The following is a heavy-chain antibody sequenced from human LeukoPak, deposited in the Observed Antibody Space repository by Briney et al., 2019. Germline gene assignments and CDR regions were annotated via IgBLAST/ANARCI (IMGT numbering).Heavy chain of an antibody. CDR1: GDSISSSSYY. J-gene: IGHJ5*02. V-gene: IGHV4-39*01. D-gene: IGHD6-13*01. CDR3: ASHTYSYSSSFFDP. Sequence: SETLSLTCTVSGDSISSSSYYWGWIRQPPGKGLGWIGSIYYSGSTYYNPSLKSRVTISVDTSKNQFSLKLSSVTAADTAVYYCASHTYSYSSSFFDPWGQGTLVTVSS. CDR2: IYYSGST.